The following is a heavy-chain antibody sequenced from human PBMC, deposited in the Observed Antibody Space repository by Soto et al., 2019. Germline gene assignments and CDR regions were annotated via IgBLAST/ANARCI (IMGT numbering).Heavy chain of an antibody. V-gene: IGHV1-69*01. CDR2: IIPLFGTA. CDR1: GGTFSSYG. CDR3: ARDECSGGSCYSDY. Sequence: QVQLVQSGAEVKKPGSSVKVSCKASGGTFSSYGFSWVRQAPGQGLEWMGGIIPLFGTANYAQKFQGRVTITADESRSTTSMELSSLGSEDSAVYYCARDECSGGSCYSDYWGQGTLVTVSS. J-gene: IGHJ4*02. D-gene: IGHD2-15*01.